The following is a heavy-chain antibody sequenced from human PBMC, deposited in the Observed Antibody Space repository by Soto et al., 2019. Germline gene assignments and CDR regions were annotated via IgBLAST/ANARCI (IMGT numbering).Heavy chain of an antibody. J-gene: IGHJ4*02. CDR2: VFYDGYT. D-gene: IGHD6-13*01. CDR1: GASISGSPYF. CDR3: ARLQAAVPHY. Sequence: QLQLQESGPGLVMPSETLSLTCTVSGASISGSPYFWGWIRQPPGKRLEWIGSVFYDGYTLYTPSLRSRVTISVDTSKNQFSLKLTSVAVADTATYFCARLQAAVPHYWGQGTLVTVSS. V-gene: IGHV4-39*01.